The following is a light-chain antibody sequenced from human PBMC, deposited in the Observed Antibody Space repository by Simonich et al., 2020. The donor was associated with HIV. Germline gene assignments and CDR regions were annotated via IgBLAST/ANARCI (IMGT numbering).Light chain of an antibody. J-gene: IGKJ1*01. CDR1: QSVSSSY. Sequence: EIVLTQSPGTLSLSPGERATLSCRASQSVSSSYLAWYQQKPGQAPRLIIYGASSRATGIPDRFRGSGSGTDFTLTISRLEPEDFAVYYCQQYGSSPPMVLFGQGTKVEIK. CDR2: GAS. CDR3: QQYGSSPPMVL. V-gene: IGKV3-20*01.